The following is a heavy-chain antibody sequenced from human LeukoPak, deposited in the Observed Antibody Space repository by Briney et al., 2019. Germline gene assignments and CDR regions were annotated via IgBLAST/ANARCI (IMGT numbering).Heavy chain of an antibody. D-gene: IGHD1-26*01. CDR2: ITSSSSYI. CDR1: GFTFSSYS. J-gene: IGHJ6*03. Sequence: GGSLRLSCAASGFTFSSYSMNWVRQAPGKGLEWVSSITSSSSYIFYADSVKGRFTISRDNAKNSLYLQMNSLRAEDTAVYYCARDPYSGGYSSYYYYYMDVWGKGTTVTVSS. CDR3: ARDPYSGGYSSYYYYYMDV. V-gene: IGHV3-21*01.